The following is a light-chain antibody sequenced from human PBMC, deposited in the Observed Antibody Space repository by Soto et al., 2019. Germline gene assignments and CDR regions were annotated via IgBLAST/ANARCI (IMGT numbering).Light chain of an antibody. V-gene: IGLV3-21*04. CDR1: NIGSKS. Sequence: SYELTQPPSVSVAPGKTARITCGGNNIGSKSVHWYQQKPGQAPVLVIYYDSDRPSGIPERFSGSKSGNTATLTISRVEAGDEADYYCQVWDSSSDHPGVFGGGTKLTVL. CDR2: YDS. J-gene: IGLJ2*01. CDR3: QVWDSSSDHPGV.